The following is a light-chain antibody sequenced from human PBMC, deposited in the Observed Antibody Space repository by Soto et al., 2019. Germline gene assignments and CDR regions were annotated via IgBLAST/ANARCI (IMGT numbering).Light chain of an antibody. J-gene: IGKJ1*01. V-gene: IGKV4-1*01. CDR2: WAS. CDR1: QSLLYRSDNKNY. CDR3: QQYYSNPRT. Sequence: DIVMTQSPDSLAVSLGERATINCRSSQSLLYRSDNKNYLAWFQQKPGQPPELLIYWASIRQSGVPDRFSGSGSGTDFTPTISSLQAEDVAVYYCQQYYSNPRTFGQGTKVEIK.